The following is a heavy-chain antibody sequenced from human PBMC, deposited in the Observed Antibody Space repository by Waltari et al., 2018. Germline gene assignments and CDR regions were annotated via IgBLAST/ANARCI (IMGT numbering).Heavy chain of an antibody. Sequence: QVQLVQSGAEVKNPGASVKVSCKASKYTFTGYYIHWVRQAPGQGLEWMGWSNPNSGGTNYSQKFQGRVTMTRDPSISTAYMELSSLRSDDTAIYYCARDDCSGGSCLDYWGQGTLVTVSS. CDR3: ARDDCSGGSCLDY. CDR2: SNPNSGGT. J-gene: IGHJ4*02. CDR1: KYTFTGYY. D-gene: IGHD2-15*01. V-gene: IGHV1-2*02.